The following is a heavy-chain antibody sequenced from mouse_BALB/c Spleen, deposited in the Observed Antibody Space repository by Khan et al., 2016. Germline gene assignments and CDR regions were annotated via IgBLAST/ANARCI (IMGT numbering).Heavy chain of an antibody. Sequence: EVQLQESGPGLVKPSQSLSLTCSVTGYSITSGYYWNWIRQFPGNELEWMGYISYDGSNNYNPSLKNRISATRDKSENQFVPKLNAVPTEDTATYYCAPLLLLRSLAEWGQGTSVTVSS. V-gene: IGHV3-6*02. CDR1: GYSITSGYY. J-gene: IGHJ4*01. CDR2: ISYDGSN. D-gene: IGHD1-2*01. CDR3: APLLLLRSLAE.